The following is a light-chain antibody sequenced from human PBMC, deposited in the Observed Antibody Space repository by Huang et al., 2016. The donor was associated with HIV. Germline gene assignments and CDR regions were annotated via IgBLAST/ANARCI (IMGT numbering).Light chain of an antibody. CDR3: QQRNNWPPWT. Sequence: EIVLTQSPATLSLSPGEGATLSCRASQSIGSYLAWYQQRPGQAPRLRIYDASIRATGIPARFSGRGSGTDFTLTISSLEPEDFAVYYCQQRNNWPPWTFGQGTKVELK. CDR2: DAS. CDR1: QSIGSY. J-gene: IGKJ1*01. V-gene: IGKV3-11*01.